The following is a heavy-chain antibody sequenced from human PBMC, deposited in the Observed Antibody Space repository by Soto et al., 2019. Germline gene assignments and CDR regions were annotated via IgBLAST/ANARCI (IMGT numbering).Heavy chain of an antibody. J-gene: IGHJ4*02. V-gene: IGHV3-74*01. Sequence: EVQLVESGGRLDQPGGSLRLSCAASGFTFSSYWMHWVRQVPGKGLVWVSRISDDGSSTSYAESVRGRFIISRDNAKNTLYLQLNSLRAEDTAVYYCARGTVRDHDFGDHWGQGTLVAVSS. D-gene: IGHD4-17*01. CDR1: GFTFSSYW. CDR2: ISDDGSST. CDR3: ARGTVRDHDFGDH.